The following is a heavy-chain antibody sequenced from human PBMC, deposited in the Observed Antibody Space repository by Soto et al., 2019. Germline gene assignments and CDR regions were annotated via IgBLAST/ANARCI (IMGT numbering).Heavy chain of an antibody. CDR1: GYTFTSYD. Sequence: ASVNLSYKASGYTFTSYDINWVRQATGQGLEWMGCMNPNVGNTCYAQKFQGRVTMTRNTSISTAYMELSSLRSEDTAVYYCAREHKVGATTKTYYYCTEVWGQ. J-gene: IGHJ6*02. V-gene: IGHV1-8*01. D-gene: IGHD1-26*01. CDR2: MNPNVGNT. CDR3: AREHKVGATTKTYYYCTEV.